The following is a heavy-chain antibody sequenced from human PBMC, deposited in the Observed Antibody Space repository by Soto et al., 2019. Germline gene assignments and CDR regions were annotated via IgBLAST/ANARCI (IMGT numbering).Heavy chain of an antibody. J-gene: IGHJ4*02. Sequence: QVQLVESGGGVVQPGRSLRLSCAASGFTFSSYAMHWVRQAPGTGLEWVAVISYDGRDTYYPDSVKGRFTISRDNSTNTLYLQMNSLRAADTAVYYCARSAGGSYPQYDYWGQGTLVTVSS. CDR3: ARSAGGSYPQYDY. D-gene: IGHD1-26*01. CDR1: GFTFSSYA. V-gene: IGHV3-30*04. CDR2: ISYDGRDT.